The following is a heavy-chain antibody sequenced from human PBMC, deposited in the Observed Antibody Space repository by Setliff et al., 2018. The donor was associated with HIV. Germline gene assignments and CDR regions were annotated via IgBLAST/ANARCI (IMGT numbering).Heavy chain of an antibody. V-gene: IGHV4-59*12. Sequence: PSETLSLTCTVSGGSIRSYYWSWIRQPPGKGLEWIGYIYNNGSTNYNPSPKSRVTISVDTSKNQFSLKLSSVTAADTAVYYCARAPFYYGSGSYQTFDYWGQGTLVTVSS. J-gene: IGHJ4*02. D-gene: IGHD3-10*01. CDR2: IYNNGST. CDR1: GGSIRSYY. CDR3: ARAPFYYGSGSYQTFDY.